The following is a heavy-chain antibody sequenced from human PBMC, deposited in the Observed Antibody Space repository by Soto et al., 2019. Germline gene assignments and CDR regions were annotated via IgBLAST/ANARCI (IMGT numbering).Heavy chain of an antibody. CDR2: TNPNSGGT. D-gene: IGHD2-8*01. Sequence: ASVKVSCKASGYTFTGYYMHWVRQAPGQGLEWMGWTNPNSGGTNYAQKFQGWVTMTRDTSISTAYMELSRLRSDDWAVYYCASERAGYCTNGVCYTGRCYYYYGMDVWGRGTTVTVS. CDR1: GYTFTGYY. V-gene: IGHV1-2*04. CDR3: ASERAGYCTNGVCYTGRCYYYYGMDV. J-gene: IGHJ6*02.